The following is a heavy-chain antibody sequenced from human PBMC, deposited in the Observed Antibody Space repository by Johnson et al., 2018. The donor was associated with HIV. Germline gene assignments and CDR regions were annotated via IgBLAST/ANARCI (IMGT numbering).Heavy chain of an antibody. V-gene: IGHV3-74*01. D-gene: IGHD1-26*01. J-gene: IGHJ3*02. CDR1: GFTFSSYW. Sequence: VQLVESGGGLVQPGGSLRLSCAASGFTFSSYWMHWVRQAPGKGLVWVSRINSDGSSTRYAASVQGSFSISRDHSKNTLYLQMNSLRVENTAVYYCAREGAWEVRPGAFDIWGQGTMVTVSS. CDR2: INSDGSST. CDR3: AREGAWEVRPGAFDI.